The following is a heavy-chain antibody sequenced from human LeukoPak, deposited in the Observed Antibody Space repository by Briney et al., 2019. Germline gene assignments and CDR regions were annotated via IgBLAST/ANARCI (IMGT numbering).Heavy chain of an antibody. CDR1: GFTFSDYY. CDR3: AKQYAAAGQFDL. D-gene: IGHD6-13*01. J-gene: IGHJ4*02. V-gene: IGHV3-23*01. Sequence: GGSLRLSCAASGFTFSDYYMNWVRQAPGKGLEWVSAISASGGSTYYGDSVKGRFTISRDNSQNSLYVQMHSLRAEDTAVYYCAKQYAAAGQFDLWGQGTLVAVSS. CDR2: ISASGGST.